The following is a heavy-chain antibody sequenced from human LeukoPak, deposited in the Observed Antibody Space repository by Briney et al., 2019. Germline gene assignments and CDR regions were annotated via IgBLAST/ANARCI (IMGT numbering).Heavy chain of an antibody. D-gene: IGHD3-10*01. Sequence: SETLSLTCTVSGGSISSYYWSWIRQPPGKGLEWIGYIYYSGSTNYNPSLKSRVTISVDTSKNQFSLKLSSVTAADTAVYYCARGGGGSRYYYGMDVWGQGTTVTVSS. J-gene: IGHJ6*02. CDR2: IYYSGST. CDR1: GGSISSYY. CDR3: ARGGGGSRYYYGMDV. V-gene: IGHV4-59*01.